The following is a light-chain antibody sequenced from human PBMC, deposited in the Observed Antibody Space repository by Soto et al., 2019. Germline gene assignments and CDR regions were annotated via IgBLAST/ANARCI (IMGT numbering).Light chain of an antibody. CDR3: QQSSRHPYT. J-gene: IGKJ2*01. V-gene: IGKV1-39*01. CDR1: QSISIY. CDR2: ATS. Sequence: DIQMTQSPPSLSASIGDTVAITCRASQSISIYLAWYQQKPGRAPKLLVYATSQLKSGVPSRFSGSGSATEFTLTISSLQAEDFAIYYCQQSSRHPYTFGQGTRLQI.